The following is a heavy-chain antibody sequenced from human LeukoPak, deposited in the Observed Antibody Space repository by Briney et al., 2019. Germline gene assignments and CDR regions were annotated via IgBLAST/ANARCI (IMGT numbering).Heavy chain of an antibody. J-gene: IGHJ5*02. CDR3: ARVDSSGYYST. Sequence: GGSLRLSCAASGLTFSSYDMHWVRQVTGKGLEWVSGIGSAGDTYYPDSVKGRFTISRENAKNSLYLQMNSLRAGDTAVYYRARVDSSGYYSTWGQGTLVTVSS. CDR2: IGSAGDT. D-gene: IGHD3-22*01. V-gene: IGHV3-13*01. CDR1: GLTFSSYD.